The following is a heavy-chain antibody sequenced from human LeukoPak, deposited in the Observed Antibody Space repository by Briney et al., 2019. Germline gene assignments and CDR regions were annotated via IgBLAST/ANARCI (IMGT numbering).Heavy chain of an antibody. CDR2: FDPEDGET. J-gene: IGHJ4*02. Sequence: ASVKVSCKVSGYTLTELSMHWVRQAPGKGLEWMGGFDPEDGETIYAQKFQGRGTMSEDTSTDTAYMELSSLRSEDTAVYYCATVGLYYYGSGSLEFDYWGQGTLVTVSS. D-gene: IGHD3-10*01. V-gene: IGHV1-24*01. CDR3: ATVGLYYYGSGSLEFDY. CDR1: GYTLTELS.